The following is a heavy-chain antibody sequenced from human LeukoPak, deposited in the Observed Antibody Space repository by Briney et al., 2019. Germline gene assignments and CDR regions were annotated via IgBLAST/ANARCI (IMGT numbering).Heavy chain of an antibody. Sequence: GGSLRLSCAASGFTFINAWMSWVRQAPGKGLEWVARIRSKADGGTADYPAPVKGRFTISRDDSENTLHLQMDSLKAENTAVYYCTTGATGFCSSTSCYLIDHWGQGTLVTVSS. CDR3: TTGATGFCSSTSCYLIDH. J-gene: IGHJ4*02. CDR1: GFTFINAW. V-gene: IGHV3-15*01. D-gene: IGHD2-2*01. CDR2: IRSKADGGTA.